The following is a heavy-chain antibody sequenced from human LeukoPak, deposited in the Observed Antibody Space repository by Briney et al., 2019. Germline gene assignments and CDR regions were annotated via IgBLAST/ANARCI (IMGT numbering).Heavy chain of an antibody. CDR3: ARGDRGYYYGMDV. V-gene: IGHV4-30-4*02. CDR2: IYYSGST. CDR1: GGSISSGDYY. D-gene: IGHD2-15*01. Sequence: SDPLSLTCTVSGGSISSGDYYWSWIRQPPGKGLEWFGYIYYSGSTYYNPSLKSRVTISVDTSKNQFSLKLSSVTAADTAVYYCARGDRGYYYGMDVWSQGSTVTVSS. J-gene: IGHJ6*02.